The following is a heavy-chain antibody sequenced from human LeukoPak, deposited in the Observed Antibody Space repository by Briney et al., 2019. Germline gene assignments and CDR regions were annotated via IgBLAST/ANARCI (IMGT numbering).Heavy chain of an antibody. CDR1: GFTFSSYS. CDR3: ARDVRQWLVDYFDY. CDR2: ISSSSSTI. J-gene: IGHJ4*02. Sequence: PGGSLRLSCAASGFTFSSYSMNWVRQAPGKGLEWVSYISSSSSTIYYADSVKGRFTISRDNAKNSLYLQMNSLRAEDMAVYYCARDVRQWLVDYFDYWGQGTLVTVSS. V-gene: IGHV3-48*04. D-gene: IGHD6-19*01.